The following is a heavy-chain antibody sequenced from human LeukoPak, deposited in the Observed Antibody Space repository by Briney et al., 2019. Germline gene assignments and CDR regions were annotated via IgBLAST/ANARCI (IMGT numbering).Heavy chain of an antibody. CDR3: AEVGITMIGGV. CDR1: GFTFSSYE. V-gene: IGHV3-48*03. CDR2: ISSIGSTI. Sequence: GGSLTLSCAPSGFTFSSYEMNWVRQAPGKWLEWVSYISSIGSTIYYADSVKGRFTISRDKDKNTMYLKMNSLRAEDTAVYYCAEVGITMIGGVWGKGTTVTISS. D-gene: IGHD3-10*02. J-gene: IGHJ6*04.